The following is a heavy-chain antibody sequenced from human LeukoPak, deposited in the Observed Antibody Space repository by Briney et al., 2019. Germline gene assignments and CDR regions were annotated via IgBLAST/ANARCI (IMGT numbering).Heavy chain of an antibody. Sequence: GGSLRLSCVASGFSFRNYGMHWGRQAPGKGLEWVALISYDRSNQYYTDSVKGRFTISRDNSKNTLFLQMNSLRPEDTAIYYCAKDWRWQQPIYGMNVWGQGTTVTVSS. CDR3: AKDWRWQQPIYGMNV. CDR1: GFSFRNYG. CDR2: ISYDRSNQ. D-gene: IGHD6-13*01. V-gene: IGHV3-30*18. J-gene: IGHJ6*02.